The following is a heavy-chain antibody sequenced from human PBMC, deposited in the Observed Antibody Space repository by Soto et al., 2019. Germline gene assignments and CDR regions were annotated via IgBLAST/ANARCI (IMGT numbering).Heavy chain of an antibody. J-gene: IGHJ6*02. CDR1: GFSLTTGRMG. Sequence: EXGPTLGNPTETLTLTCNVSGFSLTTGRMGVSWIRQPPGKALEWPAHIFSDAERSYSRSLQGRLTVSKVGSGSHVVLTMTNMDPVDTGTYFCVRMNAESYSSYYAMDVWGQGTTVTVSS. CDR3: VRMNAESYSSYYAMDV. CDR2: IFSDAER. D-gene: IGHD3-10*01. V-gene: IGHV2-26*01.